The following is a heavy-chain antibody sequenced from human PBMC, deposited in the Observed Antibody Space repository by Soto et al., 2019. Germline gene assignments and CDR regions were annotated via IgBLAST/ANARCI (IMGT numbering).Heavy chain of an antibody. J-gene: IGHJ4*02. CDR1: GGSISSYY. D-gene: IGHD6-19*01. CDR2: IYYSGST. Sequence: SETLSLTCTVSGGSISSYYWSWIRQPPGKGLEWIGYIYYSGSTSYNPSLKSRVTISVDTSKNQFSLKLSSVTAADTAVFYCARLPGYSSGVFDYWGQGTLVTVSS. V-gene: IGHV4-59*01. CDR3: ARLPGYSSGVFDY.